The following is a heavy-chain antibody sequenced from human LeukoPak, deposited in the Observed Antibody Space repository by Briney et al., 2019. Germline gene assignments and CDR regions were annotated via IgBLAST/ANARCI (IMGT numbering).Heavy chain of an antibody. CDR3: ATGQAVGYCSSTSCYEFDY. D-gene: IGHD2-2*01. CDR2: IIPIFGTA. Sequence: SVKVSCKASGGTFSSYAISWVRQAPGQGLEWMGGIIPIFGTANYAQKFQGRVTMTEDTSTDTAYMELSSLRSEDTAVYYCATGQAVGYCSSTSCYEFDYWGQGTLVTVSS. V-gene: IGHV1-69*06. J-gene: IGHJ4*02. CDR1: GGTFSSYA.